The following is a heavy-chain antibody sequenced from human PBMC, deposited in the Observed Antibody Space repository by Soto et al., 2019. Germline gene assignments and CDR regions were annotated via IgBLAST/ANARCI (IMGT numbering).Heavy chain of an antibody. J-gene: IGHJ5*01. Sequence: EVQLLESGGGLAQPGGSLRLSCATSGFPFISYAMSWVRQAPGRGLEWVSTISGSGGNTYYADAVKGRFTITSDSSKNTVYLQMNSLRVDDTAKYYCAKDPRSGWYNLGWFDSWGRGTLVTVSS. V-gene: IGHV3-23*01. D-gene: IGHD6-19*01. CDR3: AKDPRSGWYNLGWFDS. CDR1: GFPFISYA. CDR2: ISGSGGNT.